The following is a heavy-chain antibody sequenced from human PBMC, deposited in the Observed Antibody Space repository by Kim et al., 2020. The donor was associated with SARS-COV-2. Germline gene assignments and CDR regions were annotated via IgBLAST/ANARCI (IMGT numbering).Heavy chain of an antibody. V-gene: IGHV3-23*01. J-gene: IGHJ4*02. CDR2: ITADGEFT. Sequence: GGSLRLSCAASGFTFRSHAMRWFRQAPGKGLEWVSVITADGEFTADADSVKGRFTASRDNSKNILYLQMNSLRPEDTAVCYCIKDQGYNSGPDVCWGQRTLGTVS. CDR1: GFTFRSHA. CDR3: IKDQGYNSGPDVC. D-gene: IGHD6-19*01.